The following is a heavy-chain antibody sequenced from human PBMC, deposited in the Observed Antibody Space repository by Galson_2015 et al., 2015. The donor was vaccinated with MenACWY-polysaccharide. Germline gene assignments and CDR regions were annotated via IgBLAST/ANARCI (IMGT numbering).Heavy chain of an antibody. D-gene: IGHD2-15*01. V-gene: IGHV3-9*01. CDR3: AKDILRAQYCSGGRCYPEGAFHI. Sequence: SLRLSCAASGFTFDDYAMHWVRQAPGKGLEWVSGISWNSASTGYADSVKGRFTISRDNAKNSLYLRMNSLRVEDTALYYCAKDILRAQYCSGGRCYPEGAFHIWGQGTMVTVSS. CDR1: GFTFDDYA. J-gene: IGHJ3*02. CDR2: ISWNSAST.